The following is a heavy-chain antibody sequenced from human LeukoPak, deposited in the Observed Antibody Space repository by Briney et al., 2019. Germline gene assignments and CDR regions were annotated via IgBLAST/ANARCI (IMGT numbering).Heavy chain of an antibody. Sequence: QPGGSLRLSCAASGFTFSSYWMSWVRQAPGKGLEWVANIKQDGSEKYYVDSVKGRFTISRDNAKNSLYLQMNSLRAEDTAVYYCARDGVDTAMVRAPDYWGQGTLVTVSS. J-gene: IGHJ4*02. D-gene: IGHD5-18*01. CDR2: IKQDGSEK. CDR3: ARDGVDTAMVRAPDY. V-gene: IGHV3-7*01. CDR1: GFTFSSYW.